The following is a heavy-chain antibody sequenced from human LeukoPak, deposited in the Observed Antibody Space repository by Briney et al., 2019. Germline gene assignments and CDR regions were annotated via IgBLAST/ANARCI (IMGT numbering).Heavy chain of an antibody. D-gene: IGHD2-15*01. CDR3: ARVRTPDAFDI. CDR1: GFTFSSYA. V-gene: IGHV3-30-3*01. CDR2: ISYDGSNK. J-gene: IGHJ3*02. Sequence: PGRSLRLSCAASGFTFSSYAMHWVRQAPGKGLEWVAVISYDGSNKYYADSVKGRFTISRDNSKNTLYVQMNSLRAEDTAVYYCARVRTPDAFDIWGQGTMVTVSS.